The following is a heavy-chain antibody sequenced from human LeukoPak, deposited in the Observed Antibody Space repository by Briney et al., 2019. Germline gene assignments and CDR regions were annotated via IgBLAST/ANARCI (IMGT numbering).Heavy chain of an antibody. CDR1: GFTFSTYA. CDR3: AKGQVGWYYFTMDV. V-gene: IGHV3-23*01. Sequence: QPGGSLRLSCAASGFTFSTYAMSWVRQAPGKGLEWVSAISGSGDSTYYADSVKGRFTISRDNSKNTLYLQMNSLRAEDTAVYYCAKGQVGWYYFTMDVWGQGTTVTVSS. J-gene: IGHJ6*02. CDR2: ISGSGDST. D-gene: IGHD6-19*01.